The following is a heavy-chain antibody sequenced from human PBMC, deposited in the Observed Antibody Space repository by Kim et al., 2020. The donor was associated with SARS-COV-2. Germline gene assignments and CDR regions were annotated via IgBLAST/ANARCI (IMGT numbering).Heavy chain of an antibody. V-gene: IGHV3-7*03. CDR3: ARDPYYDSSGY. J-gene: IGHJ4*02. D-gene: IGHD3-22*01. Sequence: KYSVDSVKRRITISRDSAKNPLYLQMNSQRAGDTAVYYCARDPYYDSSGYWGQGTLVTVSS. CDR2: K.